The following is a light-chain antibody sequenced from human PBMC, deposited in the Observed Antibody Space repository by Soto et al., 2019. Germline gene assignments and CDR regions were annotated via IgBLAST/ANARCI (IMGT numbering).Light chain of an antibody. J-gene: IGLJ1*01. CDR3: YSYTSSNTYV. V-gene: IGLV2-14*03. CDR1: SSDVGGYNY. CDR2: DVS. Sequence: QSVLTQPASVSGSPGQSITLSCTETSSDVGGYNYVSWYQHHPGKVPQLMIYDVSNRPSGVSNRFSGSKSGNTASLTISGLQAEDEADYYCYSYTSSNTYVFGTGTKVTVL.